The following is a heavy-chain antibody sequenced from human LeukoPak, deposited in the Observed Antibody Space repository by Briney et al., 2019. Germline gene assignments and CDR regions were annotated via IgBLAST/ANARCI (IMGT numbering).Heavy chain of an antibody. CDR2: ITPKSGDT. CDR1: GYTFSDFS. Sequence: ASVKVSCKASGYTFSDFSIHWVRQAPGQGLEYVGWITPKSGDTYSPQRFQGRVTMTRDASISTAYMELSSLRSDDTAVYFCARVRLADERAWAYWGQGTLVTVSS. CDR3: ARVRLADERAWAY. V-gene: IGHV1-2*02. D-gene: IGHD3-3*02. J-gene: IGHJ4*02.